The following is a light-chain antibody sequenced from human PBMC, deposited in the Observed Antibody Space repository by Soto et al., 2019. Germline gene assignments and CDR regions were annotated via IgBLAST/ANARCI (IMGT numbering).Light chain of an antibody. CDR3: QQYDNSPFT. V-gene: IGKV3-20*01. J-gene: IGKJ3*01. CDR1: QSITSSY. Sequence: EIVLTQSPGTLSLSPGVRATLSCRACQSITSSYLAWYQQKPGQAPRLLIYGASSRATGIPDRFSGSGSGTDFTLTISRLEPEDFAVYYCQQYDNSPFTFGPGTKVDI. CDR2: GAS.